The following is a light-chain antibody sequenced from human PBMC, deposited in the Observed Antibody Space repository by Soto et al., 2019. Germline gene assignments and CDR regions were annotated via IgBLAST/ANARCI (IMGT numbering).Light chain of an antibody. J-gene: IGKJ1*01. Sequence: DIEVTQSTSCLSASVGDRVTITCQASQGITNYLNWYQQKPGKAPKLLIYVVSSLQSGVPSRFSGSGSGTDFTLTIRSLQPEDFATYYCQQSPSIPMTFGQGTKLDIK. CDR3: QQSPSIPMT. V-gene: IGKV1-39*01. CDR2: VVS. CDR1: QGITNY.